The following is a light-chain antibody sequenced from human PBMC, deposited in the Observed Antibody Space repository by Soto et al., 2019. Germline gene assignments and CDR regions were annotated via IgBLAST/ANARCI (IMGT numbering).Light chain of an antibody. J-gene: IGKJ1*01. CDR1: QSISDS. CDR2: EAS. Sequence: DIQMTQSPSTLSASVGDRATITCRASQSISDSLAWYQQKPGKAPTLLIYEASTLKSGVPSRFSGSRSGTEYTLTISILQPDDFAIYYCQQYNGYWTFGQGTKVEIK. CDR3: QQYNGYWT. V-gene: IGKV1-5*03.